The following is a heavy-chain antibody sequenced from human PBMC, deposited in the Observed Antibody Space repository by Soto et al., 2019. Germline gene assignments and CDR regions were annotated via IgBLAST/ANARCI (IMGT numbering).Heavy chain of an antibody. CDR1: GFTFSIYA. Sequence: VQLLESGGGLVQPGGSLRLSCAASGFTFSIYAMSWVRQAPGKGLEWVSSIGGSGGSTYYADSVKGRFTISRDNSNNTLFLQMNSLRAEDTAVYYCAKAYSSWYFDYWGQGTLVTVSS. V-gene: IGHV3-23*01. J-gene: IGHJ4*02. CDR3: AKAYSSWYFDY. D-gene: IGHD6-6*01. CDR2: IGGSGGST.